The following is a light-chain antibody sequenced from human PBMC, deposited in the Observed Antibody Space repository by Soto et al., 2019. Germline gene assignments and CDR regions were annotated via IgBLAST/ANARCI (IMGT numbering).Light chain of an antibody. Sequence: EIVMTQSPATLSVSPGERVSLSCRASQSIYDKLAWYQQKPGQTPRLLIYDASTRATGISGSFSGSGSGTEYSLTISSLQSEDFGVYFCQQYDQWWTFGQGTKVDIK. V-gene: IGKV3-15*01. CDR1: QSIYDK. J-gene: IGKJ1*01. CDR2: DAS. CDR3: QQYDQWWT.